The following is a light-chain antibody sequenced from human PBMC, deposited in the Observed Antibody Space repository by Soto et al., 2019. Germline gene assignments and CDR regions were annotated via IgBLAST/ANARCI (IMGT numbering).Light chain of an antibody. CDR2: AAS. CDR1: HGISSY. CDR3: QQYYSYPWT. J-gene: IGKJ1*01. Sequence: AIRMTQSPSSFSASTGDRVTITCLASHGISSYLAWYQQKPGKAPKLLIYAASTLQSGVPSRFSGSGSGTDFTLTISCLQPGDFATYYCQQYYSYPWTFGQGTKVDIK. V-gene: IGKV1-8*01.